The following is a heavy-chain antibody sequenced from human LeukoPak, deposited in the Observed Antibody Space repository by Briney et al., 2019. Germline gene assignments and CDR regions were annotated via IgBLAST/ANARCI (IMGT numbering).Heavy chain of an antibody. V-gene: IGHV3-9*01. D-gene: IGHD3-10*01. CDR1: GFNFDDYA. Sequence: GGSLRLSCAASGFNFDDYAMHWVRQAPGKGLEWVSGISWKSGSIDYAEFVKGRFTISRDNAKNSLYLQMNSLRAEDTAVYYCARDSHYGSGSYYYWFDPWGQGTLVTVSS. CDR3: ARDSHYGSGSYYYWFDP. J-gene: IGHJ5*02. CDR2: ISWKSGSI.